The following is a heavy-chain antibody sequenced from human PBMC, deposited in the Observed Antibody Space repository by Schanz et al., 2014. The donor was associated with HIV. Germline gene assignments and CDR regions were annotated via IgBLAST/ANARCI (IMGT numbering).Heavy chain of an antibody. CDR2: INTNGGGT. J-gene: IGHJ6*02. CDR1: GYIFTRFY. Sequence: QVRLAQSGAEVKRPGASVNVSCKASGYIFTRFYMHWVRQAPGQGLQWMGVINTNGGGTSDTLQGRVIITRDTSTRTVYMYLSNLRFEDSAVYYCAREKMDTGGLDVWGQGTTVTVSS. V-gene: IGHV1-46*01. CDR3: AREKMDTGGLDV.